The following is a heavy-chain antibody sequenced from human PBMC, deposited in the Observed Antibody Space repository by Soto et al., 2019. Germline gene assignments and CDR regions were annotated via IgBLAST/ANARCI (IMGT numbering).Heavy chain of an antibody. D-gene: IGHD3-22*01. J-gene: IGHJ6*02. CDR2: IIPIFGTA. CDR3: ARVSTRYDSSGYRPPRILGYYYYYGMGV. Sequence: SVKVSCKASGGTFSSYAISWVRQAPGQGLEWMGGIIPIFGTANYAQKFQGRVTITADESTSTAYMELSSLRSEDTAVYYCARVSTRYDSSGYRPPRILGYYYYYGMGVWGQGTT. V-gene: IGHV1-69*13. CDR1: GGTFSSYA.